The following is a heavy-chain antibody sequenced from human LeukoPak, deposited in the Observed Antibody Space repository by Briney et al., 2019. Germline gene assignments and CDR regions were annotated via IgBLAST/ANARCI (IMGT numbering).Heavy chain of an antibody. CDR1: GYTFTDYY. CDR3: AGVMSTVTSGYYNYMDV. Sequence: ASVKVSCKTSGYTFTDYYMHWVRQAPRQVLEWMGWINPNSGGTNYAQRFQGRVTMTRDTSISTAYMELNRLRSDDTAVYYCAGVMSTVTSGYYNYMDVWGKGTTVTVSS. CDR2: INPNSGGT. V-gene: IGHV1-2*02. D-gene: IGHD4-17*01. J-gene: IGHJ6*03.